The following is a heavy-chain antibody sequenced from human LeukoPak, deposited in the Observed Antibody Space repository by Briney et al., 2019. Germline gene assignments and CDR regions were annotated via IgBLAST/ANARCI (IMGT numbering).Heavy chain of an antibody. Sequence: PGGSLRLSCAACGFTFSSYLMSWVRQAPGKGLEWVANIKQDGSEKYYVDSVKGRFTISRDNAKNSLYLQMNSLRAEDTAVYYCARSLVITYWGQGALVTVSS. D-gene: IGHD3-22*01. V-gene: IGHV3-7*03. J-gene: IGHJ4*02. CDR3: ARSLVITY. CDR2: IKQDGSEK. CDR1: GFTFSSYL.